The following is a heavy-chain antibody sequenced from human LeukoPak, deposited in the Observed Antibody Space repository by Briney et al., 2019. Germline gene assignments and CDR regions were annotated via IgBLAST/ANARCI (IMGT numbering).Heavy chain of an antibody. D-gene: IGHD3-22*01. J-gene: IGHJ4*02. CDR3: AKDRPNYYGSNGHYYRRDGDY. V-gene: IGHV3-23*01. CDR1: GFTFSIYA. CDR2: ITSSGDGT. Sequence: GGSLRLSCAASGFTFSIYAMSWVRQAPGKGLQWVPSITSSGDGTYYADSVKGRFTISRDNSENMLYLQMNSLRVEDTAVYFCAKDRPNYYGSNGHYYRRDGDYWGQGTLVTVSS.